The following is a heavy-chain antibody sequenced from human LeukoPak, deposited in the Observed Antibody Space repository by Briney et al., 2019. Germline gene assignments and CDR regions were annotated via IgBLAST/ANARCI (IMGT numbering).Heavy chain of an antibody. J-gene: IGHJ4*02. CDR2: ISGSGGST. Sequence: GESLRLSCAASGFTFSSYAMSRVRQAPGKGLEWVSAISGSGGSTYYADSVKGRFTISRDNSKNTLYLQMNSLRAEDTAVYYCAKGRPRLEMAEAPFDYWGQGTLVTVSS. D-gene: IGHD5-24*01. CDR1: GFTFSSYA. CDR3: AKGRPRLEMAEAPFDY. V-gene: IGHV3-23*01.